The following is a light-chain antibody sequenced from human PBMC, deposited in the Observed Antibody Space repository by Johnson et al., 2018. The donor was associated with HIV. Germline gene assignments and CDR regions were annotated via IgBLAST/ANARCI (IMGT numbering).Light chain of an antibody. J-gene: IGLJ1*01. CDR1: SSNIGNSY. V-gene: IGLV1-51*01. CDR2: DNN. CDR3: GTWDSSLSAFYV. Sequence: QSVLTQPPSVSAAPGQKVTISCSGSSSNIGNSYVSWYQQLPGTAPKLLIYDNNKRPSGIPDRFSFSKSGTSATLGITGLQTGDEADYYCGTWDSSLSAFYVFGTGTKVTVL.